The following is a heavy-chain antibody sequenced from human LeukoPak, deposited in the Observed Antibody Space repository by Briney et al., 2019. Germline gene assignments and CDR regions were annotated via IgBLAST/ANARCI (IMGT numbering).Heavy chain of an antibody. Sequence: HPGGSLRLSCAASGFTFNNYAMSWVRQAPGKGLEWVSTFSGTGSGIYYADSVKGRFTISRGNSKNTLYLQMDSLRAEDTAIYYCAKDPTTPNAGYSSFHYWGQGTPVTVSS. J-gene: IGHJ4*02. CDR3: AKDPTTPNAGYSSFHY. V-gene: IGHV3-23*01. CDR2: FSGTGSGI. D-gene: IGHD4-11*01. CDR1: GFTFNNYA.